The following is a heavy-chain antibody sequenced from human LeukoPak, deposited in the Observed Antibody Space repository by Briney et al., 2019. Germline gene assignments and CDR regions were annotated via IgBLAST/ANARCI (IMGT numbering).Heavy chain of an antibody. V-gene: IGHV1-18*01. CDR1: GYTFTSYG. Sequence: ASVKVSCKASGYTFTSYGISWVRQAPGQGLEWMGWISAYNGNTNYAQKLQGRVTMTTDTSTSTAYMELRSLRSDDTAVYYCARALSPVLLDVGFDYWGQGTLVTVSS. D-gene: IGHD3/OR15-3a*01. CDR3: ARALSPVLLDVGFDY. J-gene: IGHJ4*02. CDR2: ISAYNGNT.